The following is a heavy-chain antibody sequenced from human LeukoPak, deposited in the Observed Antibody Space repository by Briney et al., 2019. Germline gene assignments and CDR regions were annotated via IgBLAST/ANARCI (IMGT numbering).Heavy chain of an antibody. CDR2: ISSSGSTI. CDR3: ARTYYDFWSGYCPDY. J-gene: IGHJ4*02. V-gene: IGHV3-11*01. CDR1: GFTFSDYY. Sequence: PGGSLRLSCAASGFTFSDYYMSWIRQAPGKGLEWVSYISSSGSTIYYADSVKGRFTISRDNAKNSLYLQMNSLRAEGTAVYYCARTYYDFWSGYCPDYWGQGTLVTVSS. D-gene: IGHD3-3*01.